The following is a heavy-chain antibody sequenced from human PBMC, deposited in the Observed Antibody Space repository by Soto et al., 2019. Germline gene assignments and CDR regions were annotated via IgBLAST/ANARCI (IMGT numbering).Heavy chain of an antibody. CDR2: IYQSGNT. CDR1: GGSISTTNW. V-gene: IGHV4-4*02. CDR3: ARVGGLLIGPGPHRRGSNYYGMDV. D-gene: IGHD2-15*01. J-gene: IGHJ6*02. Sequence: KTSETLSLTCTVSGGSISTTNWWSWVRQAPGKGLEWIGEIYQSGNTNYNPSLESRITISVDKSKNQCSLRLISVTAADSAVYYCARVGGLLIGPGPHRRGSNYYGMDVWGQGTTVTVSS.